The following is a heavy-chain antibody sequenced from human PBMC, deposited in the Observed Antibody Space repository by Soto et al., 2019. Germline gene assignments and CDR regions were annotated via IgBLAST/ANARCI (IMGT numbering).Heavy chain of an antibody. J-gene: IGHJ4*02. CDR2: IKNKANSYTT. CDR3: ARVRVGSRRCSDY. V-gene: IGHV3-72*01. D-gene: IGHD6-13*01. CDR1: GFTFSDHY. Sequence: EVQLLESGGGLVQPEGSLRLSCAASGFTFSDHYMDWVRQAPGKGLEWVGRIKNKANSYTTEYSAPVKGRSINSRDDSMNSVLLQMTGLKTGDTAVDYCARVRVGSRRCSDYWGQGILVTVSS.